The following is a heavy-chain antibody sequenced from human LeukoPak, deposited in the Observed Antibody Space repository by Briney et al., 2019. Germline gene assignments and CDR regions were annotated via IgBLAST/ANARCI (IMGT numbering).Heavy chain of an antibody. Sequence: RPSETLSFTSTVPGGSNRSSSYHWGWIRQPPGKGLQWIGSIYYSGSTYYNASLKSRGTISVDTSKNQFSLKLNSVTAADTAVYFCARQVVAVAGTGYFDYWGQGTLVTVSS. D-gene: IGHD6-19*01. CDR2: IYYSGST. V-gene: IGHV4-39*01. J-gene: IGHJ4*02. CDR3: ARQVVAVAGTGYFDY. CDR1: GGSNRSSSYH.